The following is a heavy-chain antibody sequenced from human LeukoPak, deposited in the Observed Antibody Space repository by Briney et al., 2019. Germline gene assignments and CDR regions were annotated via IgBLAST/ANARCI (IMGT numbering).Heavy chain of an antibody. V-gene: IGHV3-48*04. CDR3: ARDRPVVGAIVF. Sequence: DPGGSLRLSCGASGFNFRNYAMIWVRQAPGKGLEWISFISGDSSTIFLADSVKGRFTTSRDNAQNSLYLQMNSLRAEDTAIYYCARDRPVVGAIVFWGQGTLVTVSS. J-gene: IGHJ4*02. D-gene: IGHD1-26*01. CDR2: ISGDSSTI. CDR1: GFNFRNYA.